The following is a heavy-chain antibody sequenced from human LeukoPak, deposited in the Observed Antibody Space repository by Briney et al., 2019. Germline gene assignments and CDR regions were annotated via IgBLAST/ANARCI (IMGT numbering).Heavy chain of an antibody. CDR2: INPSGGST. V-gene: IGHV1-46*03. D-gene: IGHD6-13*01. J-gene: IGHJ4*02. CDR3: ARAGYWAATGYATD. Sequence: ASVKVSCKASGYTFTNYYMHWVRQAPGQGLEWMGIINPSGGSTTYAQKFQGRVTMTRDTSMSTVYMTLSSLTSEDTAVYYCARAGYWAATGYATDWGQGSLVTVSS. CDR1: GYTFTNYY.